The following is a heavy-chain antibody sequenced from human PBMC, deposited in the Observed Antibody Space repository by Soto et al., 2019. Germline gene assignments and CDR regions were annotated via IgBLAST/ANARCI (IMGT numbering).Heavy chain of an antibody. D-gene: IGHD6-19*01. CDR2: ISSSSSYI. CDR1: GFTFSSYS. CDR3: ARVVAVAGQIDY. V-gene: IGHV3-21*01. Sequence: EVQLVESGGGLVKPGGSLRLSCAASGFTFSSYSMNWVRQAPGKGLEWVSSISSSSSYIYYADSVKGRFTISRDNAKNSLYLQMNSLRAEDTAVYYCARVVAVAGQIDYWGQGTLVTVSS. J-gene: IGHJ4*02.